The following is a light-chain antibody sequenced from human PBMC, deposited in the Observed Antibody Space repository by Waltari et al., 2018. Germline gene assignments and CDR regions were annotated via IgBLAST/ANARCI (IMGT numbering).Light chain of an antibody. V-gene: IGLV7-43*01. CDR3: LLYYGGAQV. CDR2: NTN. J-gene: IGLJ3*02. Sequence: QTVVTQEPSLTVSPGGPVTLTCASSTGAVTSGYYPNWFQQKPGQAPRALIYNTNNKHSWTPARFSGSLLGGKAALTLSGVQPEDEADYYCLLYYGGAQVFGGGTKLTVL. CDR1: TGAVTSGYY.